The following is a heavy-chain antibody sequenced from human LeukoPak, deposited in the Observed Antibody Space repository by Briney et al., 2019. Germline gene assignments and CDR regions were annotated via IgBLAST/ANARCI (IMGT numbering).Heavy chain of an antibody. D-gene: IGHD2-2*01. Sequence: GGSLRLSCAASGFTFSSYAMNWFRQTPGKGLEWVSAISDSGSTYYGDSVKGRFTISRDNSKNTVYLQMDSLRAEDTAVYYCAKDRNIEYCSGTSCLGPFDYWGQGTLVTVSS. CDR2: ISDSGST. CDR1: GFTFSSYA. V-gene: IGHV3-23*01. J-gene: IGHJ4*02. CDR3: AKDRNIEYCSGTSCLGPFDY.